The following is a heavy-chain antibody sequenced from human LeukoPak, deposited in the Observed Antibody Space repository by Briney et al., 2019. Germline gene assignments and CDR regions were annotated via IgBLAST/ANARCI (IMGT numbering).Heavy chain of an antibody. CDR2: SSSSSSTI. J-gene: IGHJ4*02. D-gene: IGHD3-22*01. CDR3: ATSTSGYYYAPFDY. CDR1: GFTFSSYS. V-gene: IGHV3-48*01. Sequence: PGGSLRLSCAASGFTFSSYSMRWVRQAPGKGLEWVSYSSSSSSTIYYADSVKGRFTISRDNAKNSLYLQMNSLRAEDTAVYYCATSTSGYYYAPFDYWGQGTLVTVSS.